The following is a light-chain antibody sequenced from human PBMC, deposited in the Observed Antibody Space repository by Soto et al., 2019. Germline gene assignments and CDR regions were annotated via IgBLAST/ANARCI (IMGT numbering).Light chain of an antibody. CDR2: AAS. Sequence: DIQMTQSPSSLSASVGDRVTITCRASQSINSYLNWYQQKPGKAPKLLIFAASSLQSGVPSRFSGSGSGTDFTLTISSLQPEDFATYYCQPSYSTPYTFGPGTKLEIK. V-gene: IGKV1-39*01. CDR3: QPSYSTPYT. CDR1: QSINSY. J-gene: IGKJ2*01.